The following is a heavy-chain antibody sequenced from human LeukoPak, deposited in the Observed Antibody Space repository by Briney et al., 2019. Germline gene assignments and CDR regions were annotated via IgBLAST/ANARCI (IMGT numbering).Heavy chain of an antibody. D-gene: IGHD2-2*01. CDR2: IYSDDRK. CDR1: GFTFSNAW. Sequence: GGSLRLSCAASGFTFSNAWMTWVRQAPGKGLEWVSVIYSDDRKFYADSVKGRFAISRDNSKNTLYLQMNSLRAEDTAVYYCARRSTFDSWGQGTLVTVSS. J-gene: IGHJ4*02. V-gene: IGHV3-53*01. CDR3: ARRSTFDS.